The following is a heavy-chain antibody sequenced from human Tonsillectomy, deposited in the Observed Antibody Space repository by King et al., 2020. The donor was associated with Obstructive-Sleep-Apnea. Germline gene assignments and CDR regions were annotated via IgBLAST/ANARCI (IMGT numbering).Heavy chain of an antibody. Sequence: VQLVESGGGFVQPGRSLRLSCAASGFTFDDYAMHWVRQAPGKGLEWVSGISWNSGSIGYADSVKGRFTISRDNAKNSLYLQMNSLRAEDTALYYCAKATSLVVAAPFDYWGQGTLVTVSS. CDR3: AKATSLVVAAPFDY. D-gene: IGHD2-15*01. V-gene: IGHV3-9*01. CDR1: GFTFDDYA. CDR2: ISWNSGSI. J-gene: IGHJ4*02.